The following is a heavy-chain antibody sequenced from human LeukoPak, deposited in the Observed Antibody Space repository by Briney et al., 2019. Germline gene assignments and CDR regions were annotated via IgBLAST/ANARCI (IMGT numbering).Heavy chain of an antibody. J-gene: IGHJ3*02. CDR2: ISYDGSNK. V-gene: IGHV3-30*04. D-gene: IGHD6-13*01. CDR1: GFTFSSYA. CDR3: ARDGQQPAPYDAFDI. Sequence: PGGSLRLSCAASGFTFSSYAMHWVRQAPGKGLEWVAVISYDGSNKYYADSVKGRFTISRDNSKNTLYLQMNSLRAEGTAVYYCARDGQQPAPYDAFDIWGQGTMVTVSS.